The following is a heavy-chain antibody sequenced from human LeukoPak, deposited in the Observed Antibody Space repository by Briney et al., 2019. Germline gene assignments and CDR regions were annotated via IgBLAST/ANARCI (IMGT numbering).Heavy chain of an antibody. Sequence: SETLSLTCSVSGGSMNSHYWSWIRQPAGKGLEWIGRVYVSGTTNYNPSLKSRVTMSIDTSKKQFSLKLSSVTAADTAVYYCARETNDYGDYANNFDYWGQGTLVTVSS. CDR3: ARETNDYGDYANNFDY. CDR1: GGSMNSHY. J-gene: IGHJ4*02. D-gene: IGHD4-17*01. CDR2: VYVSGTT. V-gene: IGHV4-4*07.